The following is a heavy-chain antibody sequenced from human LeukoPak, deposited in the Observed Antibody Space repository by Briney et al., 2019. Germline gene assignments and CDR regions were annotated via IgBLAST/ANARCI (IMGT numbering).Heavy chain of an antibody. CDR1: GFSFDDYA. D-gene: IGHD2-2*01. CDR2: ITWNSGST. CDR3: AKDACSGTSCSFDY. Sequence: GGSLRLSCAASGFSFDDYAMHWVRQAPGKGLEWVSGITWNSGSTGYADSVKGRFTISRDNAKNSLFVQMNSLRAEDTALCYCAKDACSGTSCSFDYWGQGTLVTVSS. V-gene: IGHV3-9*01. J-gene: IGHJ4*02.